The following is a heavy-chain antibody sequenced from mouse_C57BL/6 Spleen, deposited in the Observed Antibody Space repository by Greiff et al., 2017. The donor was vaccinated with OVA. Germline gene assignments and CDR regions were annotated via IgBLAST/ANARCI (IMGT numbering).Heavy chain of an antibody. CDR2: IRNKANGYTT. J-gene: IGHJ1*03. D-gene: IGHD1-1*01. CDR3: ARYISPEYYGSSFGYFDV. Sequence: DVKLVESGGGLVQPGGSLSLSCAASGFTFTDYYMSWVRQPPGKALEWLGFIRNKANGYTTEYSASVKGRFTISRDNSQSILYLQMNALRAEDSATYYCARYISPEYYGSSFGYFDVWGTGTTVTVSS. CDR1: GFTFTDYY. V-gene: IGHV7-3*01.